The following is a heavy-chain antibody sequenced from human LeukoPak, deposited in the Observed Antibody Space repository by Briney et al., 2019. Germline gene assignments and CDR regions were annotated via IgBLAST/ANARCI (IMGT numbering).Heavy chain of an antibody. Sequence: PGGSLRLSCAASGFTFSSYWMSWVRQAPGKGLEWVANIKQDGSEKYYVDSVKGRFTISRDNAKNPLYLQMNSLRAEDTAVYYCASGYDSPTFDYWGQGTLVTVSS. V-gene: IGHV3-7*01. J-gene: IGHJ4*02. CDR1: GFTFSSYW. D-gene: IGHD3-22*01. CDR2: IKQDGSEK. CDR3: ASGYDSPTFDY.